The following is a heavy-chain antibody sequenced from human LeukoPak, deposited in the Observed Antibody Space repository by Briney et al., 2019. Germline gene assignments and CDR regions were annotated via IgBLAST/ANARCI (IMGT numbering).Heavy chain of an antibody. CDR2: ISGSGGTT. CDR3: ARATVTTICPTAHDY. J-gene: IGHJ4*02. Sequence: GGSLRLSCAASGFTFSGHAMTWVRQAPGKGLEWVSAISGSGGTTYYADSVKGRFTISRDNSKNTLYLQMTSLRAEDTAVYYCARATVTTICPTAHDYWGQGTLVTVSS. D-gene: IGHD4-11*01. CDR1: GFTFSGHA. V-gene: IGHV3-23*01.